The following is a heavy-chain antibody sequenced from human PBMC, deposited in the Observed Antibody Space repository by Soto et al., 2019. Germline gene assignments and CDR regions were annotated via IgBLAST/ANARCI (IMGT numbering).Heavy chain of an antibody. CDR2: ISAYNGNT. D-gene: IGHD6-19*01. Sequence: ASVKVSCKASGYTFTSYGISWVRQAPGQGLEWMGWISAYNGNTNYAQKLQGRVTMTTDTSTSTAYMVLRSLRSDDTAVYYCARRDYSSGWTVSYYYYGMDVWGQGTTVTVSS. CDR3: ARRDYSSGWTVSYYYYGMDV. V-gene: IGHV1-18*01. J-gene: IGHJ6*02. CDR1: GYTFTSYG.